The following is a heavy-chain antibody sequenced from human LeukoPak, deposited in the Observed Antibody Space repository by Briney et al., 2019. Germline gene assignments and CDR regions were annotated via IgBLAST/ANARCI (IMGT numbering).Heavy chain of an antibody. D-gene: IGHD3-10*01. CDR1: GFTFTNYG. CDR3: ARADYGSGSFPV. CDR2: IRSDGSDK. V-gene: IGHV3-30*02. J-gene: IGHJ4*02. Sequence: GGSLRLSCVASGFTFTNYGMHWVRQAPGKGLEWVAFIRSDGSDKYFADPVKGRFAISRDNAKNTLYLQMNSLRAEDTAVYYCARADYGSGSFPVWGQGTLVTVSS.